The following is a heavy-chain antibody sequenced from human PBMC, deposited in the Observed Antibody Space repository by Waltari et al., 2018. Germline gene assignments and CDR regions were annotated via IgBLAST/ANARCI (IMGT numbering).Heavy chain of an antibody. Sequence: EVQLVETGGDLVQPGGPLRLSCAASGFTFSSYAISWVRPAPGKGLEWVSVITTGGGTYYADSVKGRFIISRDNSKNTLYLQIHSLRAEDTAVYYCAKVIAVAGIIYYGMDVWGQGTTVTVSS. CDR3: AKVIAVAGIIYYGMDV. V-gene: IGHV3-23*04. CDR2: ITTGGGT. D-gene: IGHD6-19*01. J-gene: IGHJ6*02. CDR1: GFTFSSYA.